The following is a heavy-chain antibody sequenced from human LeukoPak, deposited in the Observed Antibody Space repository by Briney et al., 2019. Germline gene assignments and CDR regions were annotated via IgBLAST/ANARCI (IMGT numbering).Heavy chain of an antibody. CDR1: GFTFSTSW. CDR2: IKEDGGDK. J-gene: IGHJ4*02. V-gene: IGHV3-7*01. Sequence: PGGSLRLSCAASGFTFSTSWMSWVRQSPGKGLEWVGNIKEDGGDKYYVDSVKGRFTISRDNAKNSLFLQMNGLRAGDTAMYYCARRTNHLAFDYWGLGTLVTVSS. D-gene: IGHD2-8*01. CDR3: ARRTNHLAFDY.